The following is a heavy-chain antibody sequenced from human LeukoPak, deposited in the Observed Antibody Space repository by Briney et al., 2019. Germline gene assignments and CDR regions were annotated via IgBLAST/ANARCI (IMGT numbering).Heavy chain of an antibody. CDR2: IIPIFGTA. V-gene: IGHV1-69*05. CDR3: ARLNNHYYHAWFDP. J-gene: IGHJ5*02. CDR1: GGTFSSYA. D-gene: IGHD1-14*01. Sequence: ASVKVSCKASGGTFSSYAISWVRQAPGQGPEWMGGIIPIFGTANYAQKFQGRVTITTDESTSTAYMELSSLRSEDTAVYYCARLNNHYYHAWFDPWGQGTLVTVSS.